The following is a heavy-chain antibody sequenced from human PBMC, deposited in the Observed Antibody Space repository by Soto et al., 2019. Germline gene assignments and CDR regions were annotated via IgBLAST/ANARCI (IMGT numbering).Heavy chain of an antibody. CDR3: AKGPTAGR. V-gene: IGHV3-23*01. CDR2: ISGGSDNT. J-gene: IGHJ4*02. CDR1: GFTIGNSA. Sequence: EVQLSESGGGLVQPGGSLRLSCAASGFTIGNSAMNWVRQAPGKGLEWVSVISGGSDNTYYADSVKGRFTISRDNSKSTLYLQMNSLRAEDTAIYYCAKGPTAGRWDQGTLVTVSS.